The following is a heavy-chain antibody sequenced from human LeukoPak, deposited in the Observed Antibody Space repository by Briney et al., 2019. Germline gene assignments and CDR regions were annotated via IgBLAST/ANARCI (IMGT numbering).Heavy chain of an antibody. D-gene: IGHD5-24*01. CDR2: ISGSGGST. J-gene: IGHJ4*02. V-gene: IGHV3-23*01. Sequence: GGSLRLSCVASGFTFSSYAMSWVRQAPGKGLEWVSAISGSGGSTYYADSVKGRFTISRDNSKNTLYLQMNSLRAEDTAVYYCARAPQGTGWLQFNFDYWGQGTLVTVSS. CDR1: GFTFSSYA. CDR3: ARAPQGTGWLQFNFDY.